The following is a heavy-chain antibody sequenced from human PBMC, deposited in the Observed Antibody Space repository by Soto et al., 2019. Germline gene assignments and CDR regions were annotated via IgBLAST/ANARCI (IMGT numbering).Heavy chain of an antibody. V-gene: IGHV3-23*01. CDR1: GFTFSSYA. J-gene: IGHJ4*02. D-gene: IGHD3-22*01. CDR3: VKDDGGYPSTAPH. CDR2: IRWGGSRK. Sequence: GGSLRLSCAASGFTFSSYAMHWVRQAPGKGLDWVSGIRWGGSRKYYADSAKGRFTISRDISRNSLSLQLDSLGVEDTAVYFCVKDDGGYPSTAPHWGQGTLVTVSS.